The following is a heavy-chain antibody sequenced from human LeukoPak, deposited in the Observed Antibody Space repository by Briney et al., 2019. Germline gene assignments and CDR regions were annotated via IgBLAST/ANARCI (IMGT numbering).Heavy chain of an antibody. CDR3: GHDSSGYYSDY. CDR1: GGSISSSSYY. J-gene: IGHJ4*02. D-gene: IGHD3-22*01. CDR2: IYYSGST. V-gene: IGHV4-39*01. Sequence: SETLSLTCTVSGGSISSSSYYWGWIRQPPGKGLEWIGSIYYSGSTYHNPSLKSRVTISVDTSKNQFSLKLSSVTAADTAVYYCGHDSSGYYSDYWGQGTLVTVSS.